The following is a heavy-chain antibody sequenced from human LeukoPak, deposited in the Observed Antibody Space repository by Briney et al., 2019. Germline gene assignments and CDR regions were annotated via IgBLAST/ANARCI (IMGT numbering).Heavy chain of an antibody. CDR3: ARSDYYGSGSSTRHFDY. CDR1: GYTFTSYY. D-gene: IGHD3-10*01. Sequence: GASVKVSCKASGYTFTSYYMHWVRQAPGQGLEWMGIINPSGGSTSYAQKFQGRVTMTRDTSTSTVYMELSSLRSEDTAVYYCARSDYYGSGSSTRHFDYWGQGTLVTVSS. J-gene: IGHJ4*02. V-gene: IGHV1-46*01. CDR2: INPSGGST.